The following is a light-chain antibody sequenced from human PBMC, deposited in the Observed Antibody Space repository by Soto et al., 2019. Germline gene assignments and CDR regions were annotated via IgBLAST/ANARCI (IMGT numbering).Light chain of an antibody. CDR3: QQYSSDST. CDR2: RAS. CDR1: QNINNW. J-gene: IGKJ1*01. V-gene: IGKV1-5*03. Sequence: DIQMTQSPSTLSASVGDRVIITCRDSQNINNWLAWYQQKPGKAPKLLIYRASSLENGVPSRFSGRGSGTDFIFTITSLQPDDFATYYCQQYSSDSTFGQGTKVEIK.